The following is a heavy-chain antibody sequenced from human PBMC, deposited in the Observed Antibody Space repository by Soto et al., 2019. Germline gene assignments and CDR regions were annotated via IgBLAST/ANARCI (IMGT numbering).Heavy chain of an antibody. D-gene: IGHD1-26*01. CDR2: IDPSDSYT. CDR3: ARHRYRDAFDI. V-gene: IGHV5-10-1*01. J-gene: IGHJ3*02. CDR1: GSSFTSYL. Sequence: SLNVSGRCSGSSFTSYLISRVRQMPGKGLEWMGRIDPSDSYTNYSPSFQGHVTISADKSISTAYLQWSSLKASDTAMYYCARHRYRDAFDIWGQGTMVTVSS.